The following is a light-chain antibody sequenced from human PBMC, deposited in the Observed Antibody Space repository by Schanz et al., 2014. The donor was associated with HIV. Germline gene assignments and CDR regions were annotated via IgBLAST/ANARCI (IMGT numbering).Light chain of an antibody. CDR1: QSIGTN. CDR3: QQSYSSPYS. V-gene: IGKV1-39*01. CDR2: GAS. J-gene: IGKJ2*03. Sequence: DLQMTQSPSSLSAAVGDRVTITCRAGQSIGTNVNWYQQKPGKAPKVLIYGASKLQSGAPSRFSGSGSGTDFSLSISSLQPDDSATYYCQQSYSSPYSFGQGTKLEIK.